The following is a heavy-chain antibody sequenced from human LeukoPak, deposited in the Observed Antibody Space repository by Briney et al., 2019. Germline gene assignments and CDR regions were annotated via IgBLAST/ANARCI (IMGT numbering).Heavy chain of an antibody. J-gene: IGHJ4*02. D-gene: IGHD3-10*01. V-gene: IGHV3-23*01. CDR3: ARDLEYYGSGSYYTD. CDR1: GFTFSSHA. Sequence: HTGGSLRLSCVASGFTFSSHAMSWVRQAPGKGLEWVSGISGSGGNTYYGDSVKGRLTIFRDNSKNTLYLQMNSLRAEDTAVYYCARDLEYYGSGSYYTDWGQGTLVTVSS. CDR2: ISGSGGNT.